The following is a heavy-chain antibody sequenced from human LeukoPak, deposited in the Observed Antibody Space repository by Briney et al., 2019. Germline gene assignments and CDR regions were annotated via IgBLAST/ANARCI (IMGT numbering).Heavy chain of an antibody. CDR3: AKSRFSCIGNNCYSPDY. Sequence: GRSLRLSCAASGLPFSSYAMHWVRQAPGKGLEWVALISYAGSNEHYADSVKGRFTISRDNSKNTLYLQVNSLRAEDTAVYYCAKSRFSCIGNNCYSPDYWGQGTLVTVSS. J-gene: IGHJ4*02. V-gene: IGHV3-30*18. CDR1: GLPFSSYA. CDR2: ISYAGSNE. D-gene: IGHD2-15*01.